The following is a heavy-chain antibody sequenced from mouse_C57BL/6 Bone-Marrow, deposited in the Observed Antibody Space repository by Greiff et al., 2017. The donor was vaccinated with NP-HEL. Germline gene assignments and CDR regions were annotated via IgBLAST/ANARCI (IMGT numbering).Heavy chain of an antibody. Sequence: EVKLVESGPGMVKPSQSLSLTCTVTGYSITSGYDWHWIRHFPGNKLEWMGYISYSGSTNYNPSLKSRISITHDTSKNHFFLKLNSVTTEDTATYYCAREVYYYGSYYFDYWGQGTTLTVSS. CDR2: ISYSGST. CDR1: GYSITSGYD. D-gene: IGHD1-1*01. J-gene: IGHJ2*01. CDR3: AREVYYYGSYYFDY. V-gene: IGHV3-1*01.